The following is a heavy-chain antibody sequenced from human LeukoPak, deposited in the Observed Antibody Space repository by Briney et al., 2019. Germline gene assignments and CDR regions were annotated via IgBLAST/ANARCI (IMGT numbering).Heavy chain of an antibody. V-gene: IGHV4-4*02. CDR2: IYHSGST. CDR3: ARDWGNIA. J-gene: IGHJ5*02. D-gene: IGHD3-16*01. CDR1: GGSISSSNW. Sequence: SETLSLTCTVSGGSISSSNWWSWVRQPPGKGLEWIGEIYHSGSTNYNPSLKGRVTISVDTSKNQFSLKLSSVTAADTAVYYCARDWGNIAWGQGTLVTVSS.